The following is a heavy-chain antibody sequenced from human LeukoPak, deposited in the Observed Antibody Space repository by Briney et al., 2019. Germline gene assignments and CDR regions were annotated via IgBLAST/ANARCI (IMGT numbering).Heavy chain of an antibody. CDR3: ARSSKTDHFDAFDL. CDR2: VSPDSGGT. D-gene: IGHD1-14*01. J-gene: IGHJ3*01. V-gene: IGHV1-2*02. CDR1: GYTFIAYY. Sequence: ASVMVSCKTSGYTFIAYYIHWVRQAPGQGLEWMGWVSPDSGGTISAQKFQGRVTMTRHTSVSTAYMEPSSLTVDDTAVYYCARSSKTDHFDAFDLWGQGTMVTVSS.